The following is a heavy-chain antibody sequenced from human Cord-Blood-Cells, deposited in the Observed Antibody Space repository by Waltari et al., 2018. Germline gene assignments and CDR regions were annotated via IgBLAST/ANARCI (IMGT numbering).Heavy chain of an antibody. CDR2: IYYSGST. D-gene: IGHD7-27*01. Sequence: QVQLQESGPGLVKPSETLSLTCTVSGGSISRYYWSWIRQPPGKGLEWIGYIYYSGSTNYNPSLKSRVTISVDTSKNQFSLKLSSVTAADTAVYYCARTLGNAVAFGIWGQGTMVTVSS. CDR3: ARTLGNAVAFGI. CDR1: GGSISRYY. J-gene: IGHJ3*02. V-gene: IGHV4-59*08.